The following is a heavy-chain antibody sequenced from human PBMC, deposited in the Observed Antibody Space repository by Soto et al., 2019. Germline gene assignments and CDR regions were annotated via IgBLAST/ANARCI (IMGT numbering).Heavy chain of an antibody. CDR1: GFIFSNYV. Sequence: QVQLVESGGGVVQPGRSLRLSCAASGFIFSNYVMYWVRQAPGKRLEWVSFMSYDGTTKYYADTVKGRFTISRDNSKNTLYLQMNSLRPEDTAVYYCERQVLWGRYFDYWGQGTLVTVSS. D-gene: IGHD7-27*01. CDR2: MSYDGTTK. V-gene: IGHV3-30-3*01. CDR3: ERQVLWGRYFDY. J-gene: IGHJ4*02.